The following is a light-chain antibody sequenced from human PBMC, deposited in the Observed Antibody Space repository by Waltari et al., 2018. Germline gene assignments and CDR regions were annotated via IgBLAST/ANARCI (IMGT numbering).Light chain of an antibody. Sequence: SAVTQPAYVSGSPGESINISCTGTNSDIGYYNYVFWYQQYPGKAPKLMIFDVTRWPSGVSHRFSGSKSGNTASLTISGLQAEDEADYFCAAYTSTNTVIFGGGTKVTVL. CDR3: AAYTSTNTVI. CDR1: NSDIGYYNY. J-gene: IGLJ2*01. CDR2: DVT. V-gene: IGLV2-14*01.